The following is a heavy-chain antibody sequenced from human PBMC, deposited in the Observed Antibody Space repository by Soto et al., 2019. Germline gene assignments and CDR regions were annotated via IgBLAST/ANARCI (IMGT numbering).Heavy chain of an antibody. CDR1: GASVSSGAYY. CDR2: ISFSGGT. CDR3: ARVEDKPFYAAAGNWFDP. V-gene: IGHV4-61*08. J-gene: IGHJ5*02. Sequence: SETLSLTCTVSGASVSSGAYYWSWIRQPPGKGLEWIGYISFSGGTYYNPSLKSRVTIAVDTSKNQFSLKLSSVTAADTAVYYCARVEDKPFYAAAGNWFDPWGQGTLVTVSS. D-gene: IGHD6-13*01.